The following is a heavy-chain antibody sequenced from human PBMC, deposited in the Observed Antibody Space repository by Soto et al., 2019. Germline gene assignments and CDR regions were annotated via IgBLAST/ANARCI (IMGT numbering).Heavy chain of an antibody. CDR2: IYYSGST. CDR3: ARLLLGAVVNSVGV. D-gene: IGHD6-19*01. CDR1: GGSISSSSYY. J-gene: IGHJ6*02. Sequence: PSETMSLTCTVSGGSISSSSYYWGWIRQPPVKGLEWIGRIYYSGSTYHNPSLKSRVTISVDTSKNQFSLKLSSVTAPDTAVSYCARLLLGAVVNSVGVWGQGTTVTVSS. V-gene: IGHV4-39*01.